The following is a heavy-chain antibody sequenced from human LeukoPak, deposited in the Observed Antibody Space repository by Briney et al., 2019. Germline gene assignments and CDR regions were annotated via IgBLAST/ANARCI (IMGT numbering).Heavy chain of an antibody. Sequence: GGSLRLSCAASGFTFSKYAMSWVRQAPGKGLEWVSAISGSDGNTFYADSVKGRFTIPRDNSKNTLSLQMNNLRAEDTALYYCARDASVPYGITDWGQGTLVTVSS. CDR3: ARDASVPYGITD. V-gene: IGHV3-23*01. CDR2: ISGSDGNT. D-gene: IGHD4-17*01. CDR1: GFTFSKYA. J-gene: IGHJ4*02.